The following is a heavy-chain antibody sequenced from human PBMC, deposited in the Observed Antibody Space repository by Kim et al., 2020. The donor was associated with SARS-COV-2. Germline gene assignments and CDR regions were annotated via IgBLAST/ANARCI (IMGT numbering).Heavy chain of an antibody. CDR2: INHSGST. D-gene: IGHD5-12*01. CDR3: ARGIVATIPYYFDY. V-gene: IGHV4-34*01. Sequence: SETLSLTCAVYGGSFSGYYWSWIRQPPGKGLEWIGEINHSGSTNYNPSLKSRVTISVDTSKNQFSLKLSSVTAADTAMYYCARGIVATIPYYFDYWGQGT. CDR1: GGSFSGYY. J-gene: IGHJ4*02.